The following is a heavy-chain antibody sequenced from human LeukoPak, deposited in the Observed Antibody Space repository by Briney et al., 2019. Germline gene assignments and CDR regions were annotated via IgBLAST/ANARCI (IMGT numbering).Heavy chain of an antibody. J-gene: IGHJ5*02. CDR1: GGSISSGSYY. V-gene: IGHV4-61*02. CDR2: IYTSGST. CDR3: ARGPEAGITMVRGAVERRSWFDP. D-gene: IGHD3-10*01. Sequence: PSETLSLTCTVSGGSISSGSYYWSWIRQPAGKGLEWIGRIYTSGSTNYNPSLKSRVTISVDTSKNQFSLKLSSVTAADTAVYYCARGPEAGITMVRGAVERRSWFDPWGQGTLVTVSS.